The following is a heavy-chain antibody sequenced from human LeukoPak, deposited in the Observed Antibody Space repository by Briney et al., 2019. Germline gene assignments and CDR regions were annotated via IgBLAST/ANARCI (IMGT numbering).Heavy chain of an antibody. CDR1: GGSFSGYY. CDR3: ARAGTQWLVPRYFDY. J-gene: IGHJ4*02. Sequence: SETLSLTCAVYGGSFSGYYWSWIRQPPGKGLEWIGEINHSGSTNYNPSLKSRVTISVDTSKNQFSLKLSSVTAADTAVYYCARAGTQWLVPRYFDYWGQGTLVTVSS. V-gene: IGHV4-34*01. CDR2: INHSGST. D-gene: IGHD6-19*01.